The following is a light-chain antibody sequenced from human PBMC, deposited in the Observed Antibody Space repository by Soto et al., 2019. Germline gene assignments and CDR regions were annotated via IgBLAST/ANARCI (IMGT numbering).Light chain of an antibody. V-gene: IGKV3D-15*01. J-gene: IGKJ1*01. CDR2: GAS. Sequence: EIVLTQSPGTLSLSPGERATLFCRASQTITTSQLAWYQQKPGQAPRVLIFGASNRATGIPDRFSGSGSGTEFTLTISSLQSEDFAVYYCQQYNNWPPWTFGQGTKVDIK. CDR1: QTITTS. CDR3: QQYNNWPPWT.